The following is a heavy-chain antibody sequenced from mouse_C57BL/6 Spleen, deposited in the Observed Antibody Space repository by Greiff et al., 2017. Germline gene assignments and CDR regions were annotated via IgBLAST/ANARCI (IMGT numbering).Heavy chain of an antibody. D-gene: IGHD1-1*01. CDR1: GYTFTNYW. J-gene: IGHJ4*01. CDR2: IYPGGGYT. CDR3: ARDGSSYGGAMDY. Sequence: VQLQQSGAELVRPGTSVKMSCKASGYTFTNYWIGWAKQRPGHGLEWIGDIYPGGGYTNYNEKFKGKATLTADKSSSTAYMQFSSLTSEDSAIYYCARDGSSYGGAMDYWGQGTSVTVSS. V-gene: IGHV1-63*01.